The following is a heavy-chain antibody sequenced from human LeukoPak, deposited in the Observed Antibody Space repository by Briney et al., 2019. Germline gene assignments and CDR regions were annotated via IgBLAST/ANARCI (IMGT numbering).Heavy chain of an antibody. CDR1: GYNFMSNA. D-gene: IGHD3-9*01. J-gene: IGHJ4*02. CDR3: ARDGIDILTGPLNY. CDR2: INAGNGNT. V-gene: IGHV1-3*01. Sequence: ASVTVSCTAYGYNFMSNAMHWVRQAPGQGLEWMGWINAGNGNTKYSQKFQGRVTITRDTSASTAYMGLSSLRSEDTAVYYCARDGIDILTGPLNYWGQGTLVTVSS.